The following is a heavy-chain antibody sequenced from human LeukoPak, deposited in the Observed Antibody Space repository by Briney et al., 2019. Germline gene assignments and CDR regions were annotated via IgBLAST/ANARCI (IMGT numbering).Heavy chain of an antibody. D-gene: IGHD3-10*01. J-gene: IGHJ3*02. V-gene: IGHV3-21*01. CDR3: AKASGVPWADYAFDI. CDR2: ISPDSNYK. Sequence: GGSLRLSCAASGFTFSTYSMNWLRLAPGKGLEWVSSISPDSNYKYYVDSVKGRFTISRDNSKNTLYLQMNSLRAEDTAVYYCAKASGVPWADYAFDIWGQGTMVTVSS. CDR1: GFTFSTYS.